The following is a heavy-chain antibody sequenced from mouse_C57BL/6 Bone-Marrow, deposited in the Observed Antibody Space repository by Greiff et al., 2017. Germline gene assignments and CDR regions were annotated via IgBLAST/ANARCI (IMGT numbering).Heavy chain of an antibody. CDR1: GYTFTSYW. CDR2: IDPSDSYT. V-gene: IGHV1-59*01. Sequence: QVQLQQPGAELVRPGTSVKLSCKASGYTFTSYWMHWVKQRPGQGLEWIGVIDPSDSYTNYNQKFKGKATLTVDTSSSTAYMQLSSLTSEDSAVYYCAREGWDFDDWGTGTTVTVSS. J-gene: IGHJ1*03. CDR3: AREGWDFDD.